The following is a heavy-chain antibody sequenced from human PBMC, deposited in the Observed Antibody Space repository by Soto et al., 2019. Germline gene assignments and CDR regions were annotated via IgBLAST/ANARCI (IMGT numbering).Heavy chain of an antibody. CDR3: ARGPTVTTDY. J-gene: IGHJ4*02. V-gene: IGHV4-39*01. CDR2: IYHSGST. CDR1: GGSIISSIYY. Sequence: QLQLQESGPGLVKPSETLSLTCTVSGGSIISSIYYWGWFRQPPGKGLEWIGYIYHSGSTYHNPSLKSRATISVDTSKTQFSLKLSSVTAADTAVYYCARGPTVTTDYWGQGTLVTVSS. D-gene: IGHD4-17*01.